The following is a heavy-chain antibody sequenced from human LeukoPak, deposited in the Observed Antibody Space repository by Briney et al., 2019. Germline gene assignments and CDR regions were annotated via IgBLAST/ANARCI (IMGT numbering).Heavy chain of an antibody. Sequence: SETLSLTCAVYGGSFSGYYWSWIRQPPGKGLEWIGEINHSGSTNYNPSLKSRVTISVDTSKNQFSLKLSSVTAADTAVYYCARSRPRWLQLMKFDYWGQGTLVTVSS. J-gene: IGHJ4*02. D-gene: IGHD5-24*01. CDR1: GGSFSGYY. CDR3: ARSRPRWLQLMKFDY. CDR2: INHSGST. V-gene: IGHV4-34*01.